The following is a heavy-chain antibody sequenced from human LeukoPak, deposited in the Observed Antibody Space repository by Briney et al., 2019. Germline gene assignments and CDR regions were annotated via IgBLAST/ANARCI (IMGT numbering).Heavy chain of an antibody. D-gene: IGHD1-26*01. J-gene: IGHJ4*02. CDR2: IYYSGST. V-gene: IGHV4-39*01. CDR3: ARHGGSYPFDY. CDR1: GASISSSTDY. Sequence: PSETLSLTCTVSGASISSSTDYWGWIRQPPGKGLEWIANIYYSGSTYYNPSLKSRVTISVDTSKNQFSLELSSVTAADTALYYCARHGGSYPFDYWGQGTLVTVSS.